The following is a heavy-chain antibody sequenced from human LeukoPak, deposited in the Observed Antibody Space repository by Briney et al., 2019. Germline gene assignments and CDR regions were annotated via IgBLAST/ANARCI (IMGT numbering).Heavy chain of an antibody. J-gene: IGHJ3*02. CDR1: GGPLSGYY. Sequence: TLETLSLTCAVYGGPLSGYYWSWIRQPPGEGLEWIGGINHSGSTNYNPSLKSRVTISVDTSKNQISLKLTSVTAADTAVYYCARWGAFEIWGQGTMVTVSS. D-gene: IGHD3-16*01. CDR3: ARWGAFEI. CDR2: INHSGST. V-gene: IGHV4-34*01.